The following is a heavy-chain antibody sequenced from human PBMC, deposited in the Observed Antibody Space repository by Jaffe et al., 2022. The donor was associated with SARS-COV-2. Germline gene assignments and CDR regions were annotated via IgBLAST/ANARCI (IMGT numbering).Heavy chain of an antibody. V-gene: IGHV4-39*01. Sequence: QLQLQESGPGLVKPSETLSLTCTVSGGSISSSSYYWGWIRQPPGKGLEWIGSIYYSGSTYYNPSLKSRVTISVDTSKNQFSLKLSSVTAADTAVYYCARPFQIRDYYYGMDVWGQGTTVTVSS. CDR3: ARPFQIRDYYYGMDV. CDR2: IYYSGST. J-gene: IGHJ6*02. CDR1: GGSISSSSYY.